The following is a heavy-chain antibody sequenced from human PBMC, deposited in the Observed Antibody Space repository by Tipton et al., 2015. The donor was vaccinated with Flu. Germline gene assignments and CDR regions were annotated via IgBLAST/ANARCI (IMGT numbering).Heavy chain of an antibody. J-gene: IGHJ6*02. CDR1: GGSISSYY. D-gene: IGHD2-15*01. V-gene: IGHV4-59*01. CDR2: IYYCGST. CDR3: ARDTFRYCSGASCLSDYYYYGMDV. Sequence: TLSLTCTVSGGSISSYYWSWIRQPPGKGLEWIGYIYYCGSTNYNPSLKSRVTISLDTSKNQFSLRVNSVTAADTAVYYCARDTFRYCSGASCLSDYYYYGMDVWGQGTTVTVPS.